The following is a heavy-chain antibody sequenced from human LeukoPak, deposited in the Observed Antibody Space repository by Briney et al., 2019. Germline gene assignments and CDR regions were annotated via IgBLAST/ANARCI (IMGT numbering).Heavy chain of an antibody. D-gene: IGHD3-22*01. CDR2: ISGGGSGT. CDR1: GFXFSSYA. Sequence: GESLRLSYAPSGFXFSSYAISWVRQAPGKGLEWVAVISGGGSGTYYADSVRGRFTISRDNSKNTVYLQMNSLRAEDTAIYYCAKAVGSSGYFSRDAFDIWGQGTMVTVSS. V-gene: IGHV3-23*01. CDR3: AKAVGSSGYFSRDAFDI. J-gene: IGHJ3*02.